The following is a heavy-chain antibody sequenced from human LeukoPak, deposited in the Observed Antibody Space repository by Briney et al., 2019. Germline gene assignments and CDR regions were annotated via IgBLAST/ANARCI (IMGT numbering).Heavy chain of an antibody. CDR2: ISYDGSNK. CDR1: GFTFSSYA. CDR3: ARCPLIVVVPAAMPNWFDP. J-gene: IGHJ5*02. V-gene: IGHV3-30*01. D-gene: IGHD2-2*01. Sequence: GGSLRLSCAASGFTFSSYAMHWVRQAPGKGLEWVAVISYDGSNKYYADSVKGRFTISRDNSKNTLYLQMNSLRAEDTSVYYCARCPLIVVVPAAMPNWFDPWGQGTLVSVSS.